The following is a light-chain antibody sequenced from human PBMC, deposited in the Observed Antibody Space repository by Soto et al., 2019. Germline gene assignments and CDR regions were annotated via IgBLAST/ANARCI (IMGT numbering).Light chain of an antibody. V-gene: IGKV1-5*03. J-gene: IGKJ5*01. CDR3: QQHNSFSIT. Sequence: DIQMTQSLSTLSASVGDRVTITCRASQSISSWLAWYQQKPGKAPKLLIYKASSLESGVPSRFSGSGSGTEFTLTINSLQADDFATYYCQQHNSFSITFGQGTRLEI. CDR1: QSISSW. CDR2: KAS.